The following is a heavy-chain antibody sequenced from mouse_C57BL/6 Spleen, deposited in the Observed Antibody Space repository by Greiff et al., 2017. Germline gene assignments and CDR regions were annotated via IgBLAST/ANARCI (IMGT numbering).Heavy chain of an antibody. CDR2: IYPETGGT. V-gene: IGHV1-15*01. J-gene: IGHJ3*01. D-gene: IGHD2-3*01. Sequence: QVQLQQSGAELVRPGASVTLSCKASGYTFTDYDMHWVKQTPVHGLAWIGAIYPETGGTAYNQKFKGKAILTADKSSSTAYMELRSLTSEDSAVDYCTSVYDGYGGFADWGQGTMVTVSA. CDR1: GYTFTDYD. CDR3: TSVYDGYGGFAD.